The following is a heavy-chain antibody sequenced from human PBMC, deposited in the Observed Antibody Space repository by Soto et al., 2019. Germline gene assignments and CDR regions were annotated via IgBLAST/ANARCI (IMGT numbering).Heavy chain of an antibody. V-gene: IGHV1-69*01. Sequence: VQLMQSGAEVKQPGSSVKVSCKASGGTFSSHSINWVRQAPGQGLEWMGGIITLFGTANYAQNFQGRVTITAEQSTSTAYMELNSLRSDDTAVYYCAREVGYGDFSAALLDWCQGTLVTVS. CDR3: AREVGYGDFSAALLD. CDR1: GGTFSSHS. D-gene: IGHD4-17*01. CDR2: IITLFGTA. J-gene: IGHJ4*02.